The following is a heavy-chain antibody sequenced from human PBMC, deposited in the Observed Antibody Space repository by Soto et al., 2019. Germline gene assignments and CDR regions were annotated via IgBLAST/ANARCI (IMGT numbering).Heavy chain of an antibody. CDR2: IGTAGDT. CDR1: GFTFSSYD. V-gene: IGHV3-13*01. CDR3: ARARLEQLVLGWYFDL. Sequence: GGSLRLSCAASGFTFSSYDMHWVRQATGKGLEWVSAIGTAGDTYYPGSVKGRFTISRENAKNSLYLQMNSLRAGDTAVYYCARARLEQLVLGWYFDLWGRGTLVTVSS. J-gene: IGHJ2*01. D-gene: IGHD6-6*01.